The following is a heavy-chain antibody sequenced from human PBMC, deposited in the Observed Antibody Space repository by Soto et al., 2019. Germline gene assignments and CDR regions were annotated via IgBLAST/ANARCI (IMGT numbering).Heavy chain of an antibody. CDR3: ARSTGDGDSYFDY. CDR1: GGSIRTYY. V-gene: IGHV4-59*01. Sequence: QVQLQESGPGLVKPSETLSLTCTVSGGSIRTYYWNWIRQPPGKGLEWIGYMYYGGSTNYNPSLKSRVTVSGDTSKNDFSLKLTSVTAADTAVYDCARSTGDGDSYFDYWGRGTLVTVSA. D-gene: IGHD2-2*01. J-gene: IGHJ4*02. CDR2: MYYGGST.